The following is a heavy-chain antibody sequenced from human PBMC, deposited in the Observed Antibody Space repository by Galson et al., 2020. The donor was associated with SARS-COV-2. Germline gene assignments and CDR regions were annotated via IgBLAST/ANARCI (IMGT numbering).Heavy chain of an antibody. CDR2: NSRNRGNT. D-gene: IGHD3-3*01. V-gene: IGHV3-64D*09. CDR1: GSTFSSYA. CDR3: VKDSVTIFGVVIARFDY. J-gene: IGHJ4*02. Sequence: ESLKISCSASGSTFSSYAMHLVRTAPRKGLEYVSANSRNRGNTYYADSVKGRFTISRHNSKNTLYLQMSSLRAEDTAVYDCVKDSVTIFGVVIARFDYWGQGTLVTVSS.